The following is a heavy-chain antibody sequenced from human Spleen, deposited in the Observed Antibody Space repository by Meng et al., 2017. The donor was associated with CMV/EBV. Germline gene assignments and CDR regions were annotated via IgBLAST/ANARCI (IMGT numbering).Heavy chain of an antibody. Sequence: GESLKISCAASGFTFSTYWMSWVRQAPGKGLEWVANIKQDGSEKYYVDSVKGRFTISRDNAKNSVHLQMNSLRAEDTAVYYCARHPPLYDSSGPDPQLAYWGQGTLVTVSS. D-gene: IGHD3-22*01. CDR1: GFTFSTYW. CDR3: ARHPPLYDSSGPDPQLAY. J-gene: IGHJ4*02. V-gene: IGHV3-7*01. CDR2: IKQDGSEK.